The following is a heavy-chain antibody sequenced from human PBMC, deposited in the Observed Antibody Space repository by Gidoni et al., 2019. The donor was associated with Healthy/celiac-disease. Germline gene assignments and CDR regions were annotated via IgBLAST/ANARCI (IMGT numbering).Heavy chain of an antibody. CDR2: IYYSGGT. Sequence: QVQLQESGPGLVKPSETLSLTCTVSGGSISSYYWRWIRQPRGKGLEWIGYIYYSGGTNYNPSLKSRVTISVDTSKNQFSLKLSSVTAADTAVYYCARGRYYYDSSGYSDAFDIWGQGTMVTVSS. CDR1: GGSISSYY. J-gene: IGHJ3*02. V-gene: IGHV4-59*01. D-gene: IGHD3-22*01. CDR3: ARGRYYYDSSGYSDAFDI.